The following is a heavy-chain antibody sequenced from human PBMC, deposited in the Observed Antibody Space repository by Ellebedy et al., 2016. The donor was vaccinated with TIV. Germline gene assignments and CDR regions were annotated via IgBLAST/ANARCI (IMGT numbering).Heavy chain of an antibody. CDR3: ARDPVGVGPAFDV. CDR2: ITESGGNT. J-gene: IGHJ3*01. V-gene: IGHV3-23*01. D-gene: IGHD4-23*01. Sequence: GESLKISCAASGLTFSSHAMSWVRQAPGKGLEWVSSITESGGNTYYADSVTGLFTISSDNSKASLYLQMNSLRAEDTAIYYCARDPVGVGPAFDVWGQGTMVTVSS. CDR1: GLTFSSHA.